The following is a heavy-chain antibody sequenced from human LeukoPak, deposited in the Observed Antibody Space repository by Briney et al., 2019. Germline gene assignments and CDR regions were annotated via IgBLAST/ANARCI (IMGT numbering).Heavy chain of an antibody. Sequence: PGGSLRLSCAASGFAFSSYAMHWVRQAPGKGLESVADISHDGSKNYYADSVKGRFTISRDLSKNTLYLQMNSLRSEDTAVYYCASVADYWGQGTLVTVSS. CDR3: ASVADY. V-gene: IGHV3-30*04. CDR2: ISHDGSKN. CDR1: GFAFSSYA. J-gene: IGHJ4*02.